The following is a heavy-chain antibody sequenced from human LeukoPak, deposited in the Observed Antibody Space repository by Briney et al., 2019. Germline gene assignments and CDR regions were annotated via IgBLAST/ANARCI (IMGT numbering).Heavy chain of an antibody. CDR2: ISAYNGNT. CDR3: AREEWSGSYVYFDY. J-gene: IGHJ4*02. V-gene: IGHV1-18*01. D-gene: IGHD1-26*01. Sequence: ASVKVSCKASGYTFTSYGISWVRQAPGQGLERMGWISAYNGNTNYAQKLQGRVTMTTDTSTSTAYMELRSLRSDGTAVYYCAREEWSGSYVYFDYWGQGTLVTVSS. CDR1: GYTFTSYG.